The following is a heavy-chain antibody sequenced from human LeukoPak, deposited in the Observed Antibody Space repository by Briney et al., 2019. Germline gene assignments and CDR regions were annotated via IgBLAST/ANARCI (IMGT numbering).Heavy chain of an antibody. CDR1: GFTFSLYN. Sequence: GGSLRLSCAASGFTFSLYNMNWVRQAPGKGLEWVSYISSGIITIYYPDSVKGRFTISRDNAKNSLYLQMNSLRAEDTAVYYCARGIAAEADYWGQGTLVTVSS. J-gene: IGHJ4*02. V-gene: IGHV3-48*04. D-gene: IGHD6-13*01. CDR3: ARGIAAEADY. CDR2: ISSGIITI.